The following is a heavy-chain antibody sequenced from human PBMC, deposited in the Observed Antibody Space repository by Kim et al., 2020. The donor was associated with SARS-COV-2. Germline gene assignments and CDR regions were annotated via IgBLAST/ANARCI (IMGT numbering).Heavy chain of an antibody. J-gene: IGHJ6*02. Sequence: GGSLRLSCAASGFTFSSYAMHWVRQAPGKGLEWVAVISYDGSNKYYADSVKGRFTISRDNSKNTLYLQMNSLRAEDTAVYYCARDWVVLWFGETYYYGMDVWGQGTTVTVSS. CDR1: GFTFSSYA. D-gene: IGHD3-10*01. V-gene: IGHV3-30*04. CDR3: ARDWVVLWFGETYYYGMDV. CDR2: ISYDGSNK.